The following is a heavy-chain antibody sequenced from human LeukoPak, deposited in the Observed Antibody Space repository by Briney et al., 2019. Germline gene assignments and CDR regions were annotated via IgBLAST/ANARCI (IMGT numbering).Heavy chain of an antibody. J-gene: IGHJ5*02. CDR2: IYYRGNT. Sequence: SETLSLTCTASGGSFTDYYWGWIRQPPGKGLEWIGSIYYRGNTFYNPSLRNRVSISIDTSKGRFSLNLSSVTAADTAIYYCATLGYCSDTSCFRFDPWGQGVLVTVSS. V-gene: IGHV4-39*07. CDR1: GGSFTDYY. CDR3: ATLGYCSDTSCFRFDP. D-gene: IGHD2-2*01.